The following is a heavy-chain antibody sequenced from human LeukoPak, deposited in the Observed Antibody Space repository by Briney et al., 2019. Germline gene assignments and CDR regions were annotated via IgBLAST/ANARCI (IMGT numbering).Heavy chain of an antibody. CDR1: GYTFTNYG. CDR2: ISAYNGNT. CDR3: AGTFDYYDSSGYYYGI. D-gene: IGHD3-22*01. Sequence: GASVKVSCKASGYTFTNYGISWVRQAPGQGLEWMGWISAYNGNTNHAQKLQGRVTMTTDTSTSTAYMELRSLRSDDTAVYYCAGTFDYYDSSGYYYGIWGQGTMVTVSS. V-gene: IGHV1-18*01. J-gene: IGHJ3*02.